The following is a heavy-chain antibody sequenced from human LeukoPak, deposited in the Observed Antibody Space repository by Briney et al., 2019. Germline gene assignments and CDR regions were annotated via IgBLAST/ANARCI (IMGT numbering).Heavy chain of an antibody. Sequence: ASVKVSCKASGYTFTSYDINWVRQATGQGLEWMGWMNPNSGNTGCAQKFQGRVTITRNTSISTAYMELSSLRSEDTAVYYCARARPTTKWERHCPHWFDPWGQGTLVTVSS. D-gene: IGHD1-26*01. CDR3: ARARPTTKWERHCPHWFDP. CDR2: MNPNSGNT. CDR1: GYTFTSYD. V-gene: IGHV1-8*03. J-gene: IGHJ5*02.